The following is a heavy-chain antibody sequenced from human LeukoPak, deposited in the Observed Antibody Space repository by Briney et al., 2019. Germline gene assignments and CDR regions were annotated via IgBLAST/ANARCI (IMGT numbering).Heavy chain of an antibody. J-gene: IGHJ4*02. CDR3: AREQDGYNWGAFDY. CDR2: IIPIFGTA. CDR1: GGTFSSYA. D-gene: IGHD5-24*01. V-gene: IGHV1-69*13. Sequence: RASVKVSCKASGGTFSSYAISWVRQAPGQGLEWMGGIIPIFGTANYAQKFQGRVTITADESTSTAYMELSSLRSEDTAVYYCAREQDGYNWGAFDYWGQGTLVTVSS.